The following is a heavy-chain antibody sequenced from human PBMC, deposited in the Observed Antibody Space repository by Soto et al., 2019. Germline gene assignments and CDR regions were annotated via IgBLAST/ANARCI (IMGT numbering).Heavy chain of an antibody. CDR3: ARDGRSYYDTRGYYDYDYYYGFDV. D-gene: IGHD3-22*01. J-gene: IGHJ6*02. V-gene: IGHV3-21*06. CDR1: GFAFSSYT. CDR2: ITSSSSYT. Sequence: GGSLRLSCAASGFAFSSYTMSWVRQAPGKGLEWVSSITSSSSYTYYTDSLKGRFTISRDNAKNSLYLQMNSLRAEDTAVYYCARDGRSYYDTRGYYDYDYYYGFDVWGQGTTVTVSS.